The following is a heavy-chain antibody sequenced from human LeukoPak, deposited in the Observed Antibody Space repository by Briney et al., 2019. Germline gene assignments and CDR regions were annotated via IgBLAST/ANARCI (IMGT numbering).Heavy chain of an antibody. Sequence: GGSLRLSCAGSGFFFDDYGMNWVRQAPGKGLEWVSSISSSSSYIYYADSVKGRFTISRDNAKNSLYLQMNSLRAEDTAVYYCARGLTVIIDYWGQGTLVTVSS. D-gene: IGHD3-9*01. V-gene: IGHV3-21*01. CDR2: ISSSSSYI. CDR1: GFFFDDYG. CDR3: ARGLTVIIDY. J-gene: IGHJ4*02.